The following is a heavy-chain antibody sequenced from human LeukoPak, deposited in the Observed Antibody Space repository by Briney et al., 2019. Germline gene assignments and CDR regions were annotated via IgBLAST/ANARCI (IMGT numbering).Heavy chain of an antibody. Sequence: PGGSLRLSCAASGFTFSSYGMHWVRQAPGKGLEWVAVIWYDGSNKYYADSVKGRFTISRDNSKNTLYLQMNSLRAEDTAVYYCARQGGFWSGYYPVYYFDYWGQGTLVTVSS. CDR1: GFTFSSYG. CDR3: ARQGGFWSGYYPVYYFDY. D-gene: IGHD3-3*01. V-gene: IGHV3-33*01. J-gene: IGHJ4*02. CDR2: IWYDGSNK.